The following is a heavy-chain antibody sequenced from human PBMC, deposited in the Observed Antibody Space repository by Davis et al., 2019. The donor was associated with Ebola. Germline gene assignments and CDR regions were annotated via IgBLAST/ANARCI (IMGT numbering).Heavy chain of an antibody. D-gene: IGHD6-13*01. CDR1: GFTFSSYS. V-gene: IGHV3-21*01. CDR2: ISSSSSYI. J-gene: IGHJ6*02. CDR3: AKDRSSSWYPRAYYYYGMDV. Sequence: PGGSLRLSCAASGFTFSSYSMNWVRQAPGKGLEWVSSISSSSSYIYYADSVKGRFTISRDNSKNTLYLQMNSLRAEDTAVYYCAKDRSSSWYPRAYYYYGMDVWGQGTTVTVSS.